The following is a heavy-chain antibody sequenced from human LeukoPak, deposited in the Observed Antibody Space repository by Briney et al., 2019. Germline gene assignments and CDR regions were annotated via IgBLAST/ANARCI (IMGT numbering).Heavy chain of an antibody. J-gene: IGHJ4*02. D-gene: IGHD4-17*01. CDR2: IKEDGSER. CDR3: ARDLYGDYFFDY. V-gene: IGHV3-7*01. CDR1: GSTFSSYY. Sequence: RGSLRLSXVASGSTFSSYYMSWVRQAPGKGLEWVANIKEDGSERYYVDSMKGRFTISRDNAKNSLYLQMNSLRAEDTAVYYCARDLYGDYFFDYWGQGTLVTVSS.